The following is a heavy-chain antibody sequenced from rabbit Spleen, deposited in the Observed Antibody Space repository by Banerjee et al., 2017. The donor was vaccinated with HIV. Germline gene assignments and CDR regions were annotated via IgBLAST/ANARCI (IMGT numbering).Heavy chain of an antibody. CDR3: ARGGYSSAWGGVYYGMDL. V-gene: IGHV1S40*01. J-gene: IGHJ6*01. Sequence: QSLEESGGDLVKPGASLTLTCTASGFSFSSSYYMCWVRQAPGKGLEWIACIYGGSSGDTYYASWAKGRFTISKTSSTTVTLQMTSLTAADTATYFCARGGYSSAWGGVYYGMDLWGPGTLVTVS. CDR1: GFSFSSSYY. D-gene: IGHD4-1*01. CDR2: IYGGSSGDT.